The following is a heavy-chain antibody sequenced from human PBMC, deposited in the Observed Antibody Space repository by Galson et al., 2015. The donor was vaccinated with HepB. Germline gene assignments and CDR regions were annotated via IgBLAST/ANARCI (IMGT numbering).Heavy chain of an antibody. Sequence: SLRLSCAASGFTFSSYWMSWVRQAPGKGLEWVANIKQDGSEKYYVDSVKGRFTISRDNAKNSLYLQMNSLRAEDPAVYYCARDGATSSGWYLGYYFDYWGQGTLVTVSS. CDR1: GFTFSSYW. V-gene: IGHV3-7*01. J-gene: IGHJ4*02. CDR2: IKQDGSEK. D-gene: IGHD6-19*01. CDR3: ARDGATSSGWYLGYYFDY.